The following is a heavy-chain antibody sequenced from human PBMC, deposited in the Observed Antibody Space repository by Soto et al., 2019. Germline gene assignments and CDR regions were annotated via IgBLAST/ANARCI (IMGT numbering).Heavy chain of an antibody. CDR2: IKQDGSEK. CDR3: ARQYYDFWSGYHYWYFDL. CDR1: GFTFSTYW. V-gene: IGHV3-7*03. Sequence: EVQLVESGGGLVQPGRSLRLSCAASGFTFSTYWMSWVRQAPGKGLEWVANIKQDGSEKYYVDSVKGRFTISRDNAKKSLYLQMNSLRAEDTAVYYCARQYYDFWSGYHYWYFDLWGRGTLVTVSS. J-gene: IGHJ2*01. D-gene: IGHD3-3*01.